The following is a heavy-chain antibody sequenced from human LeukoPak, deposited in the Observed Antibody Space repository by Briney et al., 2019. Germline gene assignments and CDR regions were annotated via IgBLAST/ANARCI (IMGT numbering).Heavy chain of an antibody. Sequence: GGSLRLSCAASGFTVSSNYMSWVRQAPGKGLEWVSVIYSGGSTYYADSVKGRFTIYRDNSKNTLYLQMNSLRAEDTAVYYCASSYDFWSGYLVYWGQGTLVTVSS. D-gene: IGHD3-3*01. CDR3: ASSYDFWSGYLVY. CDR1: GFTVSSNY. CDR2: IYSGGST. J-gene: IGHJ4*02. V-gene: IGHV3-53*01.